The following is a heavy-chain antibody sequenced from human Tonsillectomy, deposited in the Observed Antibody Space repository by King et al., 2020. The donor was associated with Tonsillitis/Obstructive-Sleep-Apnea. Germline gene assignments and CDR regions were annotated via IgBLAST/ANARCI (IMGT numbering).Heavy chain of an antibody. Sequence: DVQLVESGGGLIPPGGSLRLSCAASGFSVSDNYMSWVRQAPGKGLEWGSAIYTGDRTDYADSVKSRFTISRDKSKNPLFLQMNSIRVDDAAIYFCAGDTTSVTAWRHWGQGTLVTVSS. J-gene: IGHJ4*02. D-gene: IGHD2-21*02. CDR2: IYTGDRT. V-gene: IGHV3-53*01. CDR3: AGDTTSVTAWRH. CDR1: GFSVSDNY.